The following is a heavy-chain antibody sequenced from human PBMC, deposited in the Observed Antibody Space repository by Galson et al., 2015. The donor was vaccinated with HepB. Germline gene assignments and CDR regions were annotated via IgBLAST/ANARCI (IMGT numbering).Heavy chain of an antibody. CDR2: ISSDNGDI. D-gene: IGHD1-26*01. CDR1: GYTFNSYV. CDR3: ARDGWDSVLYPFDY. V-gene: IGHV1-18*01. Sequence: SVKVSCKASGYTFNSYVVSWLRQAPGQGLEWMGWISSDNGDINYAQNFQGRLTITTDTSTTTAYMELRSLRSEYTAIYYCARDGWDSVLYPFDYWGQGTLVTVSS. J-gene: IGHJ4*02.